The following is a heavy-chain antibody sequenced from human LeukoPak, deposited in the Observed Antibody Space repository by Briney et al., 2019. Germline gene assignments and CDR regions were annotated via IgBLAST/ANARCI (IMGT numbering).Heavy chain of an antibody. CDR3: ARDRPSYGSGSYYHQPTFDY. Sequence: GASVKVSCKASGYTFTSYGISWVRQAPGQGLEWMGWISAYNGNTNYAQKLQGRVTMTTDTSTSTAYMELRSLRSDDTAVYYCARDRPSYGSGSYYHQPTFDYWGQGTLVTVSS. V-gene: IGHV1-18*01. D-gene: IGHD3-10*01. CDR2: ISAYNGNT. J-gene: IGHJ4*02. CDR1: GYTFTSYG.